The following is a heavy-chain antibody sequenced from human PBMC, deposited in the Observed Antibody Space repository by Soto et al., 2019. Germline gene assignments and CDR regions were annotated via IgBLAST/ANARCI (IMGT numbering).Heavy chain of an antibody. Sequence: GVSVKVSCKASGYTFTSYGISCARQAPGQGLEWMGWISAYNGNTNYAQKLQGRVTMTTDTFTSTAYMELRSLRSDDTAVYYCARDYDFWSGYYTGIWIWFDPWGQGTLVTVSS. J-gene: IGHJ5*02. CDR1: GYTFTSYG. D-gene: IGHD3-3*01. CDR3: ARDYDFWSGYYTGIWIWFDP. V-gene: IGHV1-18*01. CDR2: ISAYNGNT.